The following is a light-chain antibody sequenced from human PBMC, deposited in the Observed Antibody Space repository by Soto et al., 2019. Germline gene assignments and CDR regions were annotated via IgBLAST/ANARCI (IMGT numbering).Light chain of an antibody. J-gene: IGLJ7*01. CDR3: AAWDDGLNGVV. Sequence: QSVLTQPPSASGTPGQRVTLTCSGGGSNIGGNAVNWYQQLPGTAPKLLIYINNQRPSGVPDRFSGSKSGTSASLAISGLQSDDEAHYYCAAWDDGLNGVVFGGGTQLTVL. CDR2: INN. V-gene: IGLV1-44*01. CDR1: GSNIGGNA.